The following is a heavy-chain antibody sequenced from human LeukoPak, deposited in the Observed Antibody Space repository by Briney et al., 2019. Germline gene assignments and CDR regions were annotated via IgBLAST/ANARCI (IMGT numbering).Heavy chain of an antibody. D-gene: IGHD2-21*01. CDR1: GGCISSSSYY. CDR3: ARALTAPHIPLDY. J-gene: IGHJ4*02. CDR2: IYYSGST. Sequence: SETLSLTCTVSGGCISSSSYYWGWIRQPPGKGLEWIGSIYYSGSTYYNPSLKSRVTISVDTSKNQFSLKLSSVTAADTAVYYCARALTAPHIPLDYWGQGTLVTVSS. V-gene: IGHV4-39*01.